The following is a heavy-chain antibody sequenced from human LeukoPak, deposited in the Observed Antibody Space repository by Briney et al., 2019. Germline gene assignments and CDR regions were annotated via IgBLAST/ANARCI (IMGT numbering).Heavy chain of an antibody. J-gene: IGHJ4*02. CDR2: IKRKTDGGTT. D-gene: IGHD4-17*01. V-gene: IGHV3-15*01. CDR3: RLVTVTKKDTMRYYLDY. CDR1: GFTFSNAW. Sequence: GGSLRLSCAASGFTFSNAWMSWVRQAPGKRLEWVGRIKRKTDGGTTDYAAPVKGRFTISRDDSKNTLYLQMDSLKTEDTAVYYCRLVTVTKKDTMRYYLDYWGQGTLVTVSS.